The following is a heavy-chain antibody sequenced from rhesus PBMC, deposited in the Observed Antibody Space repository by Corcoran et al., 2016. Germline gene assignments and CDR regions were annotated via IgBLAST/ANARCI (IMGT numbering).Heavy chain of an antibody. CDR3: AKETRYVNYGYGLDS. J-gene: IGHJ6*01. CDR2: IDPSDSDT. CDR1: GYSFTSYW. V-gene: IGHV5-20*01. Sequence: EVQLVQSGAEVKRPGESLKISCKTSGYSFTSYWISLVRQMPGKGLEWMGAIDPSDSDTRNNPSLQGQVTISADKSISTAYRQWSRLKASDTATYYCAKETRYVNYGYGLDSWGQGVVVTVSS. D-gene: IGHD2-2*01.